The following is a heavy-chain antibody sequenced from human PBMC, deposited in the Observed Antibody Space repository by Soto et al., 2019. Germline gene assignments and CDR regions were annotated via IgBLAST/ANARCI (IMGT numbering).Heavy chain of an antibody. CDR2: IYYSGST. CDR1: GGSISSSSYY. D-gene: IGHD4-17*01. J-gene: IGHJ4*02. V-gene: IGHV4-39*01. Sequence: SETLSLTCTVSGGSISSSSYYWGWIRQPPGKGLEWIGSIYYSGSTYYNPSLKSRVTISVDTSKNQFSLKLSSVTAADTAVYYCARHDDYGDCLDYWGQGTLVTVSS. CDR3: ARHDDYGDCLDY.